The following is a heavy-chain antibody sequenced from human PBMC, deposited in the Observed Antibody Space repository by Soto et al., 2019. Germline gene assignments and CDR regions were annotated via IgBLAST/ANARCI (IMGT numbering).Heavy chain of an antibody. CDR2: IYNSGST. V-gene: IGHV4-31*03. CDR1: GGSISSGGYY. CDR3: ARSVFP. J-gene: IGHJ5*02. Sequence: QVQLQESGPGLVKPSQTLSLTCTVSGGSISSGGYYWSWTRQHPGKGLEWIGYIYNSGSTYSQPSLKNRLTISLDTSKNQFSMKLSSVTAAETAVYYCARSVFPWGQGTLVTVSS.